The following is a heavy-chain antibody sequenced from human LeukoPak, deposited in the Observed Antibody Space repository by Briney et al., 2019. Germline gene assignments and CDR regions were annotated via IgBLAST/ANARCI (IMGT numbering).Heavy chain of an antibody. CDR3: AGGHIVATISDAFDI. V-gene: IGHV3-21*01. J-gene: IGHJ3*02. CDR2: ISSSSSYI. CDR1: GFTFSSYS. D-gene: IGHD5-12*01. Sequence: GGSLRLSCAASGFTFSSYSMNWVRQAPGKGLEWVSSISSSSSYIYYADSVKGRFTISRDNAKSSLHLQMNSLRAEDTAVYYCAGGHIVATISDAFDIWGQGTMVTVSS.